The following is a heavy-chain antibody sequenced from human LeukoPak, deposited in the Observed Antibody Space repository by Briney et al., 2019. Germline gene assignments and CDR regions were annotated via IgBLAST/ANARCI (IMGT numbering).Heavy chain of an antibody. CDR3: AREAEMNWFDP. Sequence: GGSLRLSCAASGFTFSSYSMNWVRQAPGKGLEWVSSTSSSSSYIYYADSVKGRFTISRDNAKNSLYLQMNSLRAEDTAVYYCAREAEMNWFDPWGQGTLVTVSS. CDR1: GFTFSSYS. CDR2: TSSSSSYI. V-gene: IGHV3-21*04. J-gene: IGHJ5*02.